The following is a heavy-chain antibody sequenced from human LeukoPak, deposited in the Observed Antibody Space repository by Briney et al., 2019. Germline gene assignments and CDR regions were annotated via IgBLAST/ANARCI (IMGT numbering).Heavy chain of an antibody. CDR2: IIPIFGTA. Sequence: GASVKVSCKASGGTFSDDAISWVRQAPRQRLEWMGGIIPIFGTANYAQKFQGRVTITADKSTSTAYMELSSLRSEDTAVYYCARGRGEDTAMAQKNYYMDVWGKGTTVTVSS. CDR3: ARGRGEDTAMAQKNYYMDV. D-gene: IGHD5-18*01. CDR1: GGTFSDDA. V-gene: IGHV1-69*06. J-gene: IGHJ6*03.